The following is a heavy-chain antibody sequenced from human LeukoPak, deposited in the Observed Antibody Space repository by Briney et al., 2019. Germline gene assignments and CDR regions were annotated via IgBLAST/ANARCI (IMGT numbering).Heavy chain of an antibody. CDR1: GFTFSSYA. CDR2: ISGSGGST. V-gene: IGHV3-23*01. Sequence: GGSLRLSCAASGFTFSSYAMSWVRQAPGKGLEWVSAISGSGGSTYYADSVKGRFTISRDNSKNTLYLQMNSLRAEDTAVYYCAKDPGYSYDTLPGYWGQGTLVTVSS. CDR3: AKDPGYSYDTLPGY. J-gene: IGHJ4*02. D-gene: IGHD5-18*01.